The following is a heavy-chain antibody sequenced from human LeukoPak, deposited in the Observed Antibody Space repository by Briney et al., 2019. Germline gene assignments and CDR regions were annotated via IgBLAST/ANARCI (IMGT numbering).Heavy chain of an antibody. CDR3: ATVAARPLYNWFAP. CDR1: GYTFTGYY. Sequence: ASVKVSCKASGYTFTGYYMHWVRQAPGQGLEWMGGFDPEDGETICAQKFQGRVTMTEDTSTDTAYMDLSSLRSEDTAVYYCATVAARPLYNWFAPWGQGTLVTVSS. D-gene: IGHD6-6*01. J-gene: IGHJ5*02. CDR2: FDPEDGET. V-gene: IGHV1-24*01.